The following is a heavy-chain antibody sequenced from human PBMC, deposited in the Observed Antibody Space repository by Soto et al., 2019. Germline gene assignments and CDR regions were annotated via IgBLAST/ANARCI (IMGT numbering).Heavy chain of an antibody. D-gene: IGHD1-20*01. CDR2: LNPNSGNT. CDR3: ARDHRYNWNDEGWFDP. J-gene: IGHJ5*02. Sequence: QVQLVQSGAEVKKPGASVKVSCKASGYMFSTYDINWVRQAPGQGLEWMGWLNPNSGNTGYAQKFQGRVTMTRNTSINTAYMELSSPGSDDTAVYYCARDHRYNWNDEGWFDPWGQGTLVTVSS. CDR1: GYMFSTYD. V-gene: IGHV1-8*01.